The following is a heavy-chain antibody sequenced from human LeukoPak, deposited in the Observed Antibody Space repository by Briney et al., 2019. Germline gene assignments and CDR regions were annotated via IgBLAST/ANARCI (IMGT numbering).Heavy chain of an antibody. CDR2: ISSSGSTI. CDR3: AKSGPWQWANY. J-gene: IGHJ4*02. Sequence: GGSLRLSCAASGFTFSSYEMNWVRQAPGKGLEWVSYISSSGSTIYYADSVKGRFTISRDNAKNSLYLQMNSLRAEDTAVYYCAKSGPWQWANYWGQGTLVTVSS. D-gene: IGHD6-19*01. CDR1: GFTFSSYE. V-gene: IGHV3-48*03.